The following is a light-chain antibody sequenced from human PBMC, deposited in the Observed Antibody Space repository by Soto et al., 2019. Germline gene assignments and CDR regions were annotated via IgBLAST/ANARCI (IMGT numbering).Light chain of an antibody. J-gene: IGKJ1*01. CDR3: QQYDSFSGT. V-gene: IGKV1-5*01. CDR2: DAS. CDR1: QSINNW. Sequence: DIHMTQSPSTLSASVGDRVTITCRASQSINNWLAWYQQKPGKAPKLLIHDASNLERGVPSRFSGNGFGTEFTLTISSLQPDDLATYYCQQYDSFSGTFGQGTKVEIK.